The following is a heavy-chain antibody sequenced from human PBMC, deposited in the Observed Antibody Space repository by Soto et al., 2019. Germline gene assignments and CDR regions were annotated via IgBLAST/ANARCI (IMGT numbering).Heavy chain of an antibody. V-gene: IGHV2-5*02. D-gene: IGHD2-21*02. CDR2: IYWDNDK. CDR3: VHSRCGGDCLQSYPSHYYYGTDV. Sequence: QITLKESGPTLVKPTQTLTLTCTFSGFSLSTSGVGVGWIRQPPGKALEWLALIYWDNDKRYSPSLQSRLTITNDTSKNQVVLPMSNMDPVDTATYYCVHSRCGGDCLQSYPSHYYYGTDVWGQGTTVTVSS. CDR1: GFSLSTSGVG. J-gene: IGHJ6*02.